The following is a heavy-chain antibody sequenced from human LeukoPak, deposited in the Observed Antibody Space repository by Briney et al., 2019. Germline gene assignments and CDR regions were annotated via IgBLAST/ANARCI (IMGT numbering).Heavy chain of an antibody. CDR1: GFSFSHYW. Sequence: GGSLRLTCATSGFSFSHYWMHWLRQVPGQGLVWVSRIKGDGSTTRNADSVKGRFTISRDNAKNTLYLQMNSLRVEDTAVYYCAREGLECLGSSCRRAAFDYWGQGTPVTVSS. J-gene: IGHJ4*02. D-gene: IGHD2-2*01. CDR3: AREGLECLGSSCRRAAFDY. CDR2: IKGDGSTT. V-gene: IGHV3-74*01.